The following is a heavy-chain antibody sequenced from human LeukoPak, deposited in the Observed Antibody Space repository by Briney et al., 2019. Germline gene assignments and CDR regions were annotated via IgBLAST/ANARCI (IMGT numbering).Heavy chain of an antibody. D-gene: IGHD2-2*01. Sequence: GGSLRLSCAASGFTFSSYSMNWVRQAPGKGLEWVSSTSSSSSYIYYADSVKGRFTVSRDNAKNSLYLQMNSLRAEDTAVYYCARSPRNIVVVPAAPDYWGQGTLVTVSS. CDR2: TSSSSSYI. CDR1: GFTFSSYS. J-gene: IGHJ4*02. CDR3: ARSPRNIVVVPAAPDY. V-gene: IGHV3-21*01.